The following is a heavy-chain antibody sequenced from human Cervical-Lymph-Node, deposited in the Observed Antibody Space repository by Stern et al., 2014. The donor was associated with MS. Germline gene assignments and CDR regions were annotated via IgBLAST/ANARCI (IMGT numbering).Heavy chain of an antibody. J-gene: IGHJ5*02. CDR2: IFPVVGTP. CDR3: ALSSETSDRWYSLGYDL. Sequence: HLEQSGAEVTKPWSSVKVSCKASGGTSSKFPSSWVRQAQGPGLAWMGGIFPVVGTPSYAQEFSGRVTITAYVSTSTVYMELSSLRSDDTAVYYCALSSETSDRWYSLGYDLWGQGTLVTVS. CDR1: GGTSSKFP. D-gene: IGHD6-13*01. V-gene: IGHV1-69*01.